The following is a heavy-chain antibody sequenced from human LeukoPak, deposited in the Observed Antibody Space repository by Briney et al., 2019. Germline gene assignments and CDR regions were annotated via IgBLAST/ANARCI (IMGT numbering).Heavy chain of an antibody. CDR2: IGSSGSYT. V-gene: IGHV3-21*01. Sequence: GGSLRLSCAASGFTFSRYAMMWVRQAPGKGLEWVSCIGSSGSYTYYADSVKGRFTISRDNAKDSLYLQMDSLRAEDGAVYYCAREDYSSGNPTIDTWGQGTLVTVSS. CDR3: AREDYSSGNPTIDT. D-gene: IGHD3-10*01. CDR1: GFTFSRYA. J-gene: IGHJ5*02.